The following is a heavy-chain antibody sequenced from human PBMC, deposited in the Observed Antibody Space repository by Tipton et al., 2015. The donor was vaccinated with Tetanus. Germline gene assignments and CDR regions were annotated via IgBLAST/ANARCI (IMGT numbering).Heavy chain of an antibody. J-gene: IGHJ4*02. Sequence: TLSLTCAVSGGSISSNYWWSWVRQSPGTGLEWIGEISHNGSTNYNPSLKSRVTISVDKSKNQFSLRLGSVTAADTAMYYCARGSGWADFWGQGTQVTVSS. CDR1: GGSISSNYW. CDR3: ARGSGWADF. D-gene: IGHD6-19*01. V-gene: IGHV4-4*02. CDR2: ISHNGST.